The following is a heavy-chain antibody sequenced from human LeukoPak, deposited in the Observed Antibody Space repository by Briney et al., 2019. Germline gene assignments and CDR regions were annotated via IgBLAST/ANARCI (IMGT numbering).Heavy chain of an antibody. V-gene: IGHV4-61*01. Sequence: PSETLSLTCTVSGGSVSSGSYYWSWIRQPPGKGLERIGYIYYSGSTNYNPSLKSRVTISVDTSKNQFSLKLSSVTAADTAVYYCAREAIYDSSGYYHEPNFDYWGQGTLVTVSS. CDR3: AREAIYDSSGYYHEPNFDY. CDR1: GGSVSSGSYY. CDR2: IYYSGST. D-gene: IGHD3-22*01. J-gene: IGHJ4*02.